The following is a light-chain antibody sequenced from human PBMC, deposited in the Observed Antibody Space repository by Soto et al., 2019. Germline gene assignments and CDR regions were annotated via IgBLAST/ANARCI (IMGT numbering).Light chain of an antibody. CDR1: QSVSSW. V-gene: IGKV1-5*01. Sequence: DIQMTQSPSTLSASVGDRVTVTCRASQSVSSWVAWYQEKPGRGPKLLIYDASTWQSGVPSRFSGSGSGTEFTLTISSLLPDDFATYYCQQFRGTFGQGTKVDIK. J-gene: IGKJ1*01. CDR3: QQFRGT. CDR2: DAS.